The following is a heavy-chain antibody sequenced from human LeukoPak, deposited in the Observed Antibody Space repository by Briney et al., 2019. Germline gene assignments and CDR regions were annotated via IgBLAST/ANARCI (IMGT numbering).Heavy chain of an antibody. CDR2: FDPEDGGT. CDR3: ATAAAGNYYYGMDV. Sequence: ASVKVSCKVSGYTLTELSMHWVRQAPGKGLEWMGGFDPEDGGTIYAQKFQGRVTMTEDTSTDTAYMELSSLRSEDTAVYYCATAAAGNYYYGMDVRGQGTTVTVSS. J-gene: IGHJ6*02. CDR1: GYTLTELS. D-gene: IGHD6-13*01. V-gene: IGHV1-24*01.